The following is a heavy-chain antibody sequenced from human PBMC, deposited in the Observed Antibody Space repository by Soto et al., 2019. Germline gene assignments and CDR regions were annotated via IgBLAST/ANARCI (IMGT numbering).Heavy chain of an antibody. CDR1: GFSLSTSGVG. D-gene: IGHD3-10*01. V-gene: IGHV2-5*02. CDR2: IYWDDDK. J-gene: IGHJ6*02. Sequence: QITLKESGPTLVKPTQTLTLTCTFSGFSLSTSGVGVGWIRQPPGKALEWLALIYWDDDKRYSPSLKSRLTITKDTSKNPVVLTMTTMDPVDTATYYCAHRGGYCGSGCYRLGMDVWGQGTTVTVSS. CDR3: AHRGGYCGSGCYRLGMDV.